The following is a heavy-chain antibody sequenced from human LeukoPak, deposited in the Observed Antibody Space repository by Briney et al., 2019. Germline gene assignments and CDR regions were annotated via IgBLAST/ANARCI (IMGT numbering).Heavy chain of an antibody. CDR3: ARLTVVQDNIRPFYYYMDV. Sequence: SETLSLTCSVSGGSISSYYWTWIRQPPGKGLEWVGYIYSSGSTNYSPPLQSRVTISLDTSENQFSLKLSSVTAADTAVYYCARLTVVQDNIRPFYYYMDVWGKGTTVTVSS. D-gene: IGHD3-22*01. CDR1: GGSISSYY. CDR2: IYSSGST. V-gene: IGHV4-59*08. J-gene: IGHJ6*03.